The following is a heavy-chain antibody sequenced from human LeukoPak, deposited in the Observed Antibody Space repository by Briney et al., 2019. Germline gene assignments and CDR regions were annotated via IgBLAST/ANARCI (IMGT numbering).Heavy chain of an antibody. V-gene: IGHV3-48*02. CDR3: ARGAYYYED. CDR2: ITSSSTTI. D-gene: IGHD3-22*01. CDR1: GFAFNTYS. J-gene: IGHJ4*02. Sequence: PGGSLRLSCAASGFAFNTYSMNWVRQAPGKGLEWVSSITSSSTTIYYADSVKGRFTISRDNAKNSLYLQMNSLRDEDTAVYYCARGAYYYEDWGQGTLVTVSS.